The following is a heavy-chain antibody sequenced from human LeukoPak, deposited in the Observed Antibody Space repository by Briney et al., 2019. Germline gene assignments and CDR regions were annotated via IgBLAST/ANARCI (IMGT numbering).Heavy chain of an antibody. V-gene: IGHV1-46*01. CDR2: INPSGGST. CDR1: GYTSTSYY. J-gene: IGHJ6*03. Sequence: ASVKVSCKASGYTSTSYYMHWVRQAPGQGLEWMGIINPSGGSTSYAQKFQGRVTMTRDMSTSTVYMELSSLRSEDTAVYYCARSAEETRGDXDFWSGYSSAYYMDVWGKGTTVTVSS. CDR3: ARSAEETRGDXDFWSGYSSAYYMDV. D-gene: IGHD3-3*01.